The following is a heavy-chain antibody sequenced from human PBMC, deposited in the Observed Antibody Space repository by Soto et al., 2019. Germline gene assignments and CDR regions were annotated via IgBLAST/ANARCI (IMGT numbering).Heavy chain of an antibody. CDR3: AKRHNSGSNFES. J-gene: IGHJ4*02. Sequence: QVQLVESGGGVVQPGRSLRLSCAASGFSFTTYGMHWVRQAPGKGLEWVAVMSSDGTEKHYADSVKGRFTISRDTSKNTLYLQMNSLRDEDTAVYYCAKRHNSGSNFESWGQGALVTVSS. D-gene: IGHD6-19*01. CDR1: GFSFTTYG. V-gene: IGHV3-30*18. CDR2: MSSDGTEK.